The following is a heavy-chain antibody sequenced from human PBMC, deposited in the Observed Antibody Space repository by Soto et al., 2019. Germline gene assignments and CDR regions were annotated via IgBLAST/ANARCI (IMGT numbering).Heavy chain of an antibody. CDR2: IYTSGST. Sequence: QVQLQESGPGLVKPSETLSLTCNVSGGSIRSYYWSWVRQPAGEPLEWIGRIYTSGSTNYNPSLKSGVSMSVDTSKNQFSLEVTSVTAADTAVYYCAREGASGFGMDVWGLGTTVTVSS. D-gene: IGHD1-26*01. CDR3: AREGASGFGMDV. V-gene: IGHV4-4*07. CDR1: GGSIRSYY. J-gene: IGHJ6*02.